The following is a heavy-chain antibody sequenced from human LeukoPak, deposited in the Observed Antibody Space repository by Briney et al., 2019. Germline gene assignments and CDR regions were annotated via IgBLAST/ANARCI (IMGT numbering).Heavy chain of an antibody. D-gene: IGHD2-15*01. J-gene: IGHJ4*02. CDR2: ISDSGGST. CDR3: AKGYCSGGSCWDYFDY. V-gene: IGHV3-23*01. Sequence: PGGSLRLSCAASGITFSSYAMSWVRQAPGKGLEWVSGISDSGGSTYYADSVKGRFTISRDNSENTLYLQMNSLRAEDTAVYYCAKGYCSGGSCWDYFDYWGQGTLVTVSS. CDR1: GITFSSYA.